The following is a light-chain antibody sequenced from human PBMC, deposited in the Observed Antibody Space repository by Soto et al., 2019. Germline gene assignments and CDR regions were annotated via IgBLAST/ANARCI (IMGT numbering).Light chain of an antibody. CDR2: GAS. CDR3: QQYGRSPMFT. CDR1: QRFSSNY. V-gene: IGKV3-20*01. Sequence: EIVLTQSPGTLSLSPGERATLSCGASQRFSSNYLAWYQQKLAQAPSPLIYGASRGAAGIPDRFSGSGSGTDFTLTISRLEPEDFAVYFCQQYGRSPMFTFGQGTKLEVK. J-gene: IGKJ2*01.